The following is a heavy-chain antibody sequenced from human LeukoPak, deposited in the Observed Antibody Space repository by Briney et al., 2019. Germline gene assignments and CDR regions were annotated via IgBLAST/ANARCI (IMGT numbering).Heavy chain of an antibody. CDR2: ISSSSSTI. CDR1: GFTFSDYY. J-gene: IGHJ6*04. V-gene: IGHV3-11*04. Sequence: PGGSLRLSCAASGFTFSDYYMSWIRQAPGKGREWVSYISSSSSTIYYADSVKGRFTISRDNAKNSLYLQMNSLRAEDTAVYYCARDLATLDDPESNVWGKGTTVTVSS. CDR3: ARDLATLDDPESNV. D-gene: IGHD3-3*01.